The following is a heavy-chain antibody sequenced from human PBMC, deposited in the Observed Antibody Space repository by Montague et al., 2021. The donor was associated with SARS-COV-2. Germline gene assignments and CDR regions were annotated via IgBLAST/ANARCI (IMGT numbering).Heavy chain of an antibody. V-gene: IGHV3-30*04. J-gene: IGHJ3*02. D-gene: IGHD3-10*01. CDR3: ARDITMVRGVIIIEGAFDI. CDR1: GFTFSSYA. Sequence: SLRLSYAASGFTFSSYAMHWVRQAPGKGLEWVAVISYDGSNKYYADSVKGRFTISRDNSKNTLYLQMNSLRAEDTAVYYCARDITMVRGVIIIEGAFDIWGQGTMVTVSS. CDR2: ISYDGSNK.